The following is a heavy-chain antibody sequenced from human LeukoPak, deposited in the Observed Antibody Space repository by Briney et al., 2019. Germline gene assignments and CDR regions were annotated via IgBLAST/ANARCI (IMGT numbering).Heavy chain of an antibody. CDR3: ARGGTFVSDY. CDR2: INQDGSEK. D-gene: IGHD1-1*01. J-gene: IGHJ4*02. CDR1: GFTFSTFW. Sequence: LPGGSLRLSCAASGFTFSTFWMSWVRQAPGKGLEWVANINQDGSEKYYVDSMKGRFTVSRDNAKNSLYLQMDSLRAEDTAVYCCARGGTFVSDYWGQGTLVTVSS. V-gene: IGHV3-7*01.